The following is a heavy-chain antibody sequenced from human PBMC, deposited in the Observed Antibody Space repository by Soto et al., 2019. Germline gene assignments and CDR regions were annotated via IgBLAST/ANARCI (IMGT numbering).Heavy chain of an antibody. CDR1: NGSASSGTYS. CDR3: ARGHYYYGMGG. V-gene: IGHV4-30-2*01. J-gene: IGHJ6*02. CDR2: IYYSGTT. Sequence: PSETLSLTCTVSNGSASSGTYSGSWVRQPPGKGLEWIGYIYYSGTTYYTPSLKSRLTMSMDRANDHFSLNLTSVTAAETAVYFCARGHYYYGMGGWGQGITVTVSS.